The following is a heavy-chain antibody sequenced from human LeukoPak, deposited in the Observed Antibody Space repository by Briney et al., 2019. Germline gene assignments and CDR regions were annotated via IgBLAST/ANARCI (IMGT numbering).Heavy chain of an antibody. CDR3: ARALSDAPTLGYCSGTSCYTAY. CDR1: GFTFINYA. V-gene: IGHV3-23*01. CDR2: ISGSGGST. D-gene: IGHD2-2*02. Sequence: GGSLRLSCAASGFTFINYAVTWVRQAPGKGLEWVSVISGSGGSTYYADSVKGRFTISRDNSKNTLYLQMNSLRAEDTAVYYCARALSDAPTLGYCSGTSCYTAYWGQGTLVTVSS. J-gene: IGHJ4*02.